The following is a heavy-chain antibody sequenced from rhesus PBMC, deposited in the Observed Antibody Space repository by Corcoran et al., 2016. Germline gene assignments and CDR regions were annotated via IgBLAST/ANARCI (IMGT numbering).Heavy chain of an antibody. J-gene: IGHJ1*01. CDR1: GGSFTSYY. D-gene: IGHD3-9*01. Sequence: QVQLQESGPGLVKPSETLSLTCTVSGGSFTSYYWAWIRQTPGKGLEWICEVDCNDGNANYKASFSIRLTFSRVAYKNQFSLKLSSGTAADTAVYYCASGRYYEDDYGYYLRGYCEFWGQGALVTVSS. V-gene: IGHV4-147*01. CDR2: VDCNDGNA. CDR3: ASGRYYEDDYGYYLRGYCEF.